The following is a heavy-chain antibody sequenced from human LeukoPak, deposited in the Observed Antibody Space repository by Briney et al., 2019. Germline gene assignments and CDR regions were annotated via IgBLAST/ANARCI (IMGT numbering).Heavy chain of an antibody. Sequence: GGSLRLSCAASGFTFSSYGMHWVRQAPGKGLEWVAFIRYDGSNKYYADSVKGRFTISRDNSKNTLYLQMNSLRAEDTAVYYCAKGAGQYCSSTSSHLSYGGQGPLAPVPS. D-gene: IGHD2-2*01. V-gene: IGHV3-30*02. J-gene: IGHJ4*02. CDR3: AKGAGQYCSSTSSHLSY. CDR2: IRYDGSNK. CDR1: GFTFSSYG.